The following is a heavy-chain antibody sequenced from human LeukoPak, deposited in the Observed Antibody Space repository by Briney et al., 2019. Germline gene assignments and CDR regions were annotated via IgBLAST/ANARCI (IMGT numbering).Heavy chain of an antibody. CDR1: GGSFSGYY. V-gene: IGHV4-34*01. CDR2: INHSGST. D-gene: IGHD5-24*01. J-gene: IGHJ4*02. CDR3: ARGLVEMATITRGNFDY. Sequence: PSETLSLTCAVYGGSFSGYYWGWIRQSPGKGLEWIGEINHSGSTNYNPSLKSRVTISVDTSKNQFSLKLSSVTAADTAVYYCARGLVEMATITRGNFDYWGQGTLVTVSS.